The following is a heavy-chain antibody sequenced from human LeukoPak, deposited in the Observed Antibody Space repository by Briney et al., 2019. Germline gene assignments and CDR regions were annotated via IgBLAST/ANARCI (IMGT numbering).Heavy chain of an antibody. CDR2: IYYSGST. D-gene: IGHD3-22*01. CDR1: GGSISSGDYY. J-gene: IGHJ4*02. Sequence: SQTLSLTCTVSGGSISSGDYYWSWIRQPPGKGLEWIGYIYYSGSTYYNPSLKSRVTISVDTSKNQLSLKLSSVTAADTAVYYCARDDAHSSGYYDYWGQGTLVTVSS. CDR3: ARDDAHSSGYYDY. V-gene: IGHV4-30-4*01.